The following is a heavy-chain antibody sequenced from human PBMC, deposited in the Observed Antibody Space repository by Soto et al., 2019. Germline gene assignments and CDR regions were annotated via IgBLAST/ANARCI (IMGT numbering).Heavy chain of an antibody. Sequence: SGPTLVNPTETLTLTCTVSGFSLSNARMGVSWIRQPPGKALEWLAHIFSNDEKSYSTSLKSRLTISKDTSRSQVVLTMTNMDPVDTATYYCARLQYYDILTGYYCFDPWGQGTLVTVSS. CDR2: IFSNDEK. V-gene: IGHV2-26*01. CDR3: ARLQYYDILTGYYCFDP. CDR1: GFSLSNARMG. D-gene: IGHD3-9*01. J-gene: IGHJ5*02.